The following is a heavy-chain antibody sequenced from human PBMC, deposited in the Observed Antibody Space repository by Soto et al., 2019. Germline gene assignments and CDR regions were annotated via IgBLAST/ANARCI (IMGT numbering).Heavy chain of an antibody. V-gene: IGHV3-23*01. CDR2: ISGSGGST. Sequence: EVQLLESGGGLVQPGGSLRLSCAASGFTFSSYAMSWVRQAPGKGLEWVSAISGSGGSTYYADSVKGRFTISRDNSKNTLYLQMNSLRAEDTAVYYCAKGTHFVQLERLDNWFDPWGQGTLVTVSS. CDR1: GFTFSSYA. J-gene: IGHJ5*02. D-gene: IGHD1-1*01. CDR3: AKGTHFVQLERLDNWFDP.